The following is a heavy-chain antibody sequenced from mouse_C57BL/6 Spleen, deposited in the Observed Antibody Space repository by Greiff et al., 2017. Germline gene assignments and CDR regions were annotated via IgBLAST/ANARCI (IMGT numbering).Heavy chain of an antibody. Sequence: VQLKQSGPELVKPGASVKISCKASGYSFTDYNMNWVKQSNGKSLEWIGVLNPNYGTTSYNQKFKGKATLTVDQSSSTAYMQLNSLTSEDSAVYYCARGRYYCSSPYWYFDVWGTGTTVTVSS. CDR2: LNPNYGTT. D-gene: IGHD1-1*01. V-gene: IGHV1-39*01. CDR1: GYSFTDYN. CDR3: ARGRYYCSSPYWYFDV. J-gene: IGHJ1*03.